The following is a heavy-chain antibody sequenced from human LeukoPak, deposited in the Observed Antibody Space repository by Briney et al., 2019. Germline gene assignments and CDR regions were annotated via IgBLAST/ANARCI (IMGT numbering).Heavy chain of an antibody. CDR3: ARGPPVSYSSGWYYFDY. Sequence: SVKVSCKATRGTFSSYAISWVRQAPGKGLEWMGGIIPIFGTANYAQKFQGRVTITADESTSTAYMELSSLRSEDTAVYYCARGPPVSYSSGWYYFDYWGQGTLVTVSS. V-gene: IGHV1-69*13. J-gene: IGHJ4*02. CDR1: RGTFSSYA. D-gene: IGHD6-19*01. CDR2: IIPIFGTA.